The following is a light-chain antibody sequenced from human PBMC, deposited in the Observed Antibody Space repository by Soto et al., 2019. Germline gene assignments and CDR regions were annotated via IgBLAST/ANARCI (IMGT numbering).Light chain of an antibody. CDR3: CSYAGGSSYV. V-gene: IGLV2-23*01. CDR2: EGN. CDR1: SSDVGSYNH. J-gene: IGLJ1*01. Sequence: QSVLTQPASVSGSDGQSITMSCTGSSSDVGSYNHVSWYQQRPGKAPRFMIYEGNKRPSGVSNRFSGSKSGNTAYLTISGLQGDDEADYYCCSYAGGSSYVFGAGTKVTVL.